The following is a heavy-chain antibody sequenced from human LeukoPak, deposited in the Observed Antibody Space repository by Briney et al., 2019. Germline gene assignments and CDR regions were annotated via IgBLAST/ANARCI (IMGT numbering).Heavy chain of an antibody. V-gene: IGHV3-23*01. J-gene: IGHJ1*01. CDR1: GFTFSSYA. Sequence: GGSLRLSCAASGFTFSSYAMTWVRQAPGKGLEWVSAISDTGGSTYDADSVKGRFTISRDNSKNTLYLQMNSLRAEDTAVYYCAKGHGDHIPAEYLQHWGQGTLVTVSS. CDR3: AKGHGDHIPAEYLQH. CDR2: ISDTGGST. D-gene: IGHD4-17*01.